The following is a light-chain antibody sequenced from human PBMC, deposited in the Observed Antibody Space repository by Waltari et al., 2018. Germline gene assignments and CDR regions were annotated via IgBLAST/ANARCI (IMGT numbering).Light chain of an antibody. CDR2: GNR. CDR3: QSYDSSLSAVV. CDR1: SSNIGAGYD. Sequence: QSVLTQPPSVSGAPGQRVTISCTGSSSNIGAGYDVHWYQQLPGTAPKLLNRGNRNRPAGVPDRFSGSKAGTSASLAITGLQAEDEADYYCQSYDSSLSAVVFGGGTKLTVL. J-gene: IGLJ2*01. V-gene: IGLV1-40*01.